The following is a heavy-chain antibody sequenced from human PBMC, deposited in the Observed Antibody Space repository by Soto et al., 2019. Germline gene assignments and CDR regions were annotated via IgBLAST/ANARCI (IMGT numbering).Heavy chain of an antibody. CDR2: IYYSGTT. CDR3: ARAASRYFDLLSAFDH. D-gene: IGHD3-9*01. V-gene: IGHV4-61*01. Sequence: SETLSLTCTVSGSSLSSGSYYWSWIRQPPGKGLEWRGYIYYSGTTKYNPSLTSRVTLSVDMYKNQFSLKLNSVTAADSAVYFCARAASRYFDLLSAFDHLGQGVLVT. J-gene: IGHJ5*02. CDR1: GSSLSSGSYY.